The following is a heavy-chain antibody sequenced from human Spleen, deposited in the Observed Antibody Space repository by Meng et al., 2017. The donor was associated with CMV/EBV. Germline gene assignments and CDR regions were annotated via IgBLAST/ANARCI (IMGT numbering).Heavy chain of an antibody. V-gene: IGHV1-8*01. CDR1: GYTFPSYD. J-gene: IGHJ4*02. CDR2: MNPNSGNT. Sequence: SCKASGYTFPSYDIHWVRQATGQGLEWMGWMNPNSGNTGYAQKFQGRVTMTRNTSISTAYMELSSLRSEDTAVYYCARGLLRDYFDYWGQGTLVTVSS. CDR3: ARGLLRDYFDY.